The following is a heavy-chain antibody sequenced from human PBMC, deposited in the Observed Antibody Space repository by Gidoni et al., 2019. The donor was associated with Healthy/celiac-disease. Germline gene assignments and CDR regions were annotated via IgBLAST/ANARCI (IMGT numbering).Heavy chain of an antibody. CDR1: GFTFSSYW. J-gene: IGHJ5*02. V-gene: IGHV3-7*04. CDR3: AGVGSGWYGAGWFDP. D-gene: IGHD6-19*01. CDR2: LKRDGSEN. Sequence: EVQLVAAGGGVVLHGGSLRLSCAASGFTFSSYWTSWVRQAPGKGLEWVANLKRDGSENSYVDSAKGRLTIPRDNANNSLHLQMNSRRAEETAVYYCAGVGSGWYGAGWFDPWGQGTLVTVSS.